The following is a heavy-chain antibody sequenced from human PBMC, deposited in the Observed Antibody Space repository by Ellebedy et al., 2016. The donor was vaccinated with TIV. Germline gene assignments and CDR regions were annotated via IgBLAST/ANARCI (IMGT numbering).Heavy chain of an antibody. CDR3: ARDMAWGNERVNDALDI. V-gene: IGHV3-48*04. CDR2: ISGSSLTI. D-gene: IGHD7-27*01. CDR1: GFTFSSYW. Sequence: GGSLRLSCAASGFTFSSYWMTWVRQAPGKGLEWISYISGSSLTIYYADSVKGRFTISRDNAKNSLYLQMSSLTAEETAVYYCARDMAWGNERVNDALDIWGQGTMVTVSA. J-gene: IGHJ3*02.